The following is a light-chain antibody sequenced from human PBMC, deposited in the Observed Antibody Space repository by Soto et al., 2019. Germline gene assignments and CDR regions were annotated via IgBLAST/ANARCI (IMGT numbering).Light chain of an antibody. CDR3: QKYNNWPWT. Sequence: EIVMPQSPATLSVSPGERATLSCRARPSVRISLAWYQQNPGQAHRLLIYDAVTRATGIPARFSGSGSGTEFTLTIASLQSEDFAVYYCQKYNNWPWTFGKGNKVDIK. CDR2: DAV. V-gene: IGKV3-15*01. J-gene: IGKJ1*01. CDR1: PSVRIS.